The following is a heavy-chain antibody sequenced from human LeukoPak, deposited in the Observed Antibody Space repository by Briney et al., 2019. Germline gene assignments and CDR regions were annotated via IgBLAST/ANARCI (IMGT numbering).Heavy chain of an antibody. CDR1: GYTFTSYA. Sequence: SVKVSCKASGYTFTSYAMNWVRQAPGQGLEWMGRIIPILGIANYAQKFQGRVTITADKSTSTAYMELSSLRSEDTAVYYCARANHCSSTSCYGGGDYWGQGTLVTVSS. CDR2: IIPILGIA. J-gene: IGHJ4*02. V-gene: IGHV1-69*04. CDR3: ARANHCSSTSCYGGGDY. D-gene: IGHD2-2*01.